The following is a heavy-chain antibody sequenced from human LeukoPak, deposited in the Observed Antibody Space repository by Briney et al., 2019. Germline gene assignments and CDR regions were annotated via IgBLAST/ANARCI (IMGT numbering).Heavy chain of an antibody. CDR2: IRSKAYGGTT. CDR3: TRGRCSSTSCYSYFDY. Sequence: GGSLRLSCTASGFTFGDYAMSWVRQAPGKGLEGGGFIRSKAYGGTTEYAASVKGRFTISRDDSKSIAYLQMNSLKTEDTAVYYCTRGRCSSTSCYSYFDYWGQGTLVTVSS. D-gene: IGHD2-2*01. J-gene: IGHJ4*02. V-gene: IGHV3-49*04. CDR1: GFTFGDYA.